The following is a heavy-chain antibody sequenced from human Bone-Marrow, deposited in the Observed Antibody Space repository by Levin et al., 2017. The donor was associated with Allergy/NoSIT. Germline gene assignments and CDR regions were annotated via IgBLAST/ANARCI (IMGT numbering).Heavy chain of an antibody. CDR2: IKGKTDGGTT. V-gene: IGHV3-15*01. CDR1: GFTFGNAW. Sequence: SGGSLRLSCVASGFTFGNAWMNWVRQAPGKGLQWVGRIKGKTDGGTTDYAAPVKGRFTISRDDSKKTLYLQMNSLKTEDTAIYYCTTRSHWGQGTLVTVCS. J-gene: IGHJ4*02. CDR3: TTRSH.